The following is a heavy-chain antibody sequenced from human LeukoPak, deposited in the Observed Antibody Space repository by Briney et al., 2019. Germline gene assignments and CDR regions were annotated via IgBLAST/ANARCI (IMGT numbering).Heavy chain of an antibody. D-gene: IGHD6-13*01. Sequence: GGSLRLSCAASGFTFSSYAMSWVRQAPGKGLEWVAFIRYDGSNKYYADSVKGRFTISRDNSKNTLYLQMNSLRAEDTAVYYCAKMDEYSSSWYYAFDIWGQGTMVTVSS. CDR1: GFTFSSYA. J-gene: IGHJ3*02. CDR3: AKMDEYSSSWYYAFDI. CDR2: IRYDGSNK. V-gene: IGHV3-30*02.